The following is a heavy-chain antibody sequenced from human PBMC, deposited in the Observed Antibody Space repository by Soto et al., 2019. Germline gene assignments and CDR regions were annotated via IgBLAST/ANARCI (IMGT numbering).Heavy chain of an antibody. CDR1: GFTFSSYG. CDR2: ISYDGSNK. D-gene: IGHD6-6*01. CDR3: ARGWYSSSSADY. J-gene: IGHJ4*02. Sequence: PGGSLRLSCAASGFTFSSYGMHWVRQAPGKGLEWVAVISYDGSNKYYADSVKGRFTISRDNSKNTLYLQMNSLRAEDTAVYYCARGWYSSSSADYWGQGTLVTVSS. V-gene: IGHV3-30*03.